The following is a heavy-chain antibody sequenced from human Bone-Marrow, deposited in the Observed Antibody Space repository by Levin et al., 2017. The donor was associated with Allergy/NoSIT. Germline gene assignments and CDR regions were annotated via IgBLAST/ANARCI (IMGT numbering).Heavy chain of an antibody. CDR1: GGSIHREY. CDR2: IYYSGST. V-gene: IGHV4-59*01. J-gene: IGHJ3*01. D-gene: IGHD6-25*01. CDR3: ARLQDYTSGYGAQFFDV. Sequence: SQTLSLPCTVSGGSIHREYWSWIRQPPGKGLEWLGFIYYSGSTMYNPSLKSPITISLDTSKNQFSLTLKSVTAADTAVYYCARLQDYTSGYGAQFFDVWGQGTMVTVSS.